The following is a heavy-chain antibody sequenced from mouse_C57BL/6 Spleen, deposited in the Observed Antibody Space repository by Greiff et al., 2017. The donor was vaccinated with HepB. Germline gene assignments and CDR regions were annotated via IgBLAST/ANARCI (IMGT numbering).Heavy chain of an antibody. CDR3: ASSIYYGNFYYAMDY. J-gene: IGHJ4*01. CDR1: GYAFSSYW. V-gene: IGHV1-80*01. CDR2: IYPGDGDT. Sequence: QVQLQQSGAELVKPGASVKISCKASGYAFSSYWMNWVKQRPGKGLEWIGQIYPGDGDTNYNGKFKGKATLTADKSSTTAYMQLSILTSEDSAVYFCASSIYYGNFYYAMDYWGQGTSVTVSS. D-gene: IGHD2-1*01.